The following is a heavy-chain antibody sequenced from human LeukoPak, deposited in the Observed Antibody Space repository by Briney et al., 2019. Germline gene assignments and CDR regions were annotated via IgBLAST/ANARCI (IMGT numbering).Heavy chain of an antibody. CDR1: GFTFSSYA. J-gene: IGHJ6*02. CDR3: ARGPSSGSYYYYGMDV. Sequence: GGSLRLSCAASGFTFSSYAMSWVRQAPGKGLEWVSAISGSGGSTYYADPVKGRFTISRDNAKNSLYLQMNSLRAEDTAVYYCARGPSSGSYYYYGMDVWGQGTTVTVSS. V-gene: IGHV3-23*01. D-gene: IGHD1-14*01. CDR2: ISGSGGST.